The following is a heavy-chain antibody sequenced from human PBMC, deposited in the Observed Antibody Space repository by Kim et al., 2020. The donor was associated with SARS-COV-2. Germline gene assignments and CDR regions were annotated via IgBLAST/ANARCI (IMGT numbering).Heavy chain of an antibody. Sequence: SETLSLTCTVSGGSISSSSYYWGWIRQPPGKGLEWIGSIYYSGSTYYNPSLKSRVTISVDTSKNQFSLKLSSVTAADTTVYYCARRQRLITMVRGVISCWFDHWGQGTLVTVSS. D-gene: IGHD3-10*01. CDR3: ARRQRLITMVRGVISCWFDH. CDR1: GGSISSSSYY. CDR2: IYYSGST. J-gene: IGHJ5*02. V-gene: IGHV4-39*01.